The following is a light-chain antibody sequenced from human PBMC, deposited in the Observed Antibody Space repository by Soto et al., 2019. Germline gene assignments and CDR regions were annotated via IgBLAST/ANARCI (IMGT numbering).Light chain of an antibody. CDR1: QTNSNY. CDR3: QQSYSTPRT. Sequence: DIQMTQSTSSLSASVGDRVTITCRASQTNSNYLNWYQQKPGKAPKLLIYAASSLQSGVPSRFSGSGSGTDFTLSISSLQPEDFATYYCQQSYSTPRTFAQGTKVAIK. V-gene: IGKV1-39*01. J-gene: IGKJ1*01. CDR2: AAS.